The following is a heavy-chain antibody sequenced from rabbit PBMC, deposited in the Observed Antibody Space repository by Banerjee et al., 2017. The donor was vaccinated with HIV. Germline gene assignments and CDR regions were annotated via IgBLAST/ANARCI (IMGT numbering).Heavy chain of an antibody. CDR2: IYTSGGST. Sequence: QSLEESGGDLVKPGASLTLTCTASGIDFSSYYYMCWVRQAPGKGLEWIACIYTSGGSTYYASWAKGRFTISKTSSTTVTLQMTSLTVADTATYFCARDYSGSDGTGYAFNLWGQGTLVTVS. J-gene: IGHJ4*01. CDR1: GIDFSSYYY. D-gene: IGHD6-1*01. CDR3: ARDYSGSDGTGYAFNL. V-gene: IGHV1S40*01.